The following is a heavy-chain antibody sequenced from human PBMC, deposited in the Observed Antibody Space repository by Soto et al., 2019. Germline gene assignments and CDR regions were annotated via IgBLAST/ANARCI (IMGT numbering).Heavy chain of an antibody. CDR1: GFTFSDYY. D-gene: IGHD3-3*01. CDR2: ISSSGSTI. CDR3: ARVDYDFWSGYSSVNWFDP. Sequence: GGSLRLSCAASGFTFSDYYMSWIRQAPGKGLEWVSYISSSGSTIYYADSVKGRFTISRDNAKNPLYLQMNSLRAEDTAVYYCARVDYDFWSGYSSVNWFDPWGQGTLVTVS. J-gene: IGHJ5*02. V-gene: IGHV3-11*01.